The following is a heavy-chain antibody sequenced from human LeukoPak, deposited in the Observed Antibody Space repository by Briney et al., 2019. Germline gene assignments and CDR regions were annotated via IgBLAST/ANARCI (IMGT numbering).Heavy chain of an antibody. Sequence: PGRSLRLSCAASGFTFSSYAMHWVRQAPGKGLEWVSYISSSGNTTKNADSVKGRFTITRDNAKNSLYLQMNSLRAEDTALYYCARELTGPHRAHAFDIWGQGTMVTVSS. CDR2: ISSSGNTT. CDR1: GFTFSSYA. D-gene: IGHD1-20*01. CDR3: ARELTGPHRAHAFDI. J-gene: IGHJ3*02. V-gene: IGHV3-48*04.